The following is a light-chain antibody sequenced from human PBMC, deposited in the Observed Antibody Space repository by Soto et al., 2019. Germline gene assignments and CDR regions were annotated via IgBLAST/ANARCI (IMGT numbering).Light chain of an antibody. CDR1: QSISSW. CDR2: DAS. CDR3: QQYNSYST. Sequence: DIQMTPSPSTLSASVGDRVTITCRASQSISSWLAWYQQKPGKAPKLLIYDASSLESGVPSRFSGSGSGTDFTLTISCLQSEDFATYYCQQYNSYSTFGQGTKVDIK. V-gene: IGKV1-5*01. J-gene: IGKJ1*01.